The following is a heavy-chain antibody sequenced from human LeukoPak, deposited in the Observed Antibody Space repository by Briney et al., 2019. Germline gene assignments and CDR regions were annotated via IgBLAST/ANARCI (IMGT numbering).Heavy chain of an antibody. CDR1: GYTFTGNH. CDR2: INPNTGDT. V-gene: IGHV1-2*06. D-gene: IGHD3-22*01. Sequence: ASVKVPCKASGYTFTGNHLHWVRQAPGQGPEWLGRINPNTGDTNYAQNFQGRVTLTRDTSISAAFMELSRLRYDDTAIYYCVVFFYDGSGYFYDVDYWGQGTRVTVSS. CDR3: VVFFYDGSGYFYDVDY. J-gene: IGHJ4*01.